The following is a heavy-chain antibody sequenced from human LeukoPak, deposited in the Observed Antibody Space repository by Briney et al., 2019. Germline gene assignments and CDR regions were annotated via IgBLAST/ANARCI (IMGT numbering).Heavy chain of an antibody. CDR2: ISSSSSNYI. D-gene: IGHD3-10*01. V-gene: IGHV3-21*01. CDR3: ARDGSGLS. J-gene: IGHJ5*02. CDR1: GFTFSSYS. Sequence: GGSLRLSCAVSGFTFSSYSMNWVRQAPGKGLEWVSFISSSSSNYIHYADSVKGRFTISRDNAKNSLYLQMISLRAEDTAVYYCARDGSGLSWGQGTVVTVSS.